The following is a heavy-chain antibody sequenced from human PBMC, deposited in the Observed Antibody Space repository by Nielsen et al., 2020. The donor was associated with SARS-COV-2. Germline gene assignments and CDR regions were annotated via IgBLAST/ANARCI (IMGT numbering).Heavy chain of an antibody. Sequence: SETLPLTCTVSGGSISSSSYYWGWIRQPPGKGLEWIGSIYYSGSTYYNPSLKSRVTISVDTSKNQFSLKLSSVTAADTAVYYCARRSGSSGYYRYWYFDLWGRGTLVTVSS. CDR3: ARRSGSSGYYRYWYFDL. D-gene: IGHD3-22*01. CDR1: GGSISSSSYY. CDR2: IYYSGST. V-gene: IGHV4-39*01. J-gene: IGHJ2*01.